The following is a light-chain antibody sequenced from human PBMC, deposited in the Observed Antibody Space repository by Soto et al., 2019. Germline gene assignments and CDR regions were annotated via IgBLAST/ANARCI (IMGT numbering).Light chain of an antibody. CDR3: QETYHSPFT. V-gene: IGKV1-39*01. J-gene: IGKJ3*01. CDR1: QSVRTF. CDR2: TAS. Sequence: ESQMPQSPSSLPAAIGHRAIITCRTSQSVRTFLIWYRHKADEYPRLLIYTASTLHDGVPSRFSGSGYGTEFTLTINRLHPENFGTYYWQETYHSPFTFGPGTRVDVK.